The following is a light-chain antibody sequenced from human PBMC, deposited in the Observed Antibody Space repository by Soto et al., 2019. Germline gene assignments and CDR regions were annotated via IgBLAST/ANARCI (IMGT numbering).Light chain of an antibody. CDR1: QSVSSY. V-gene: IGKV3-11*01. CDR3: QQRSN. CDR2: DAS. Sequence: EIVLTQSPATLSLSPGERATLSCRASQSVSSYLAWYQQKPGQAPRLLIYDASNRATGIPARVSGSGSGTDFTLTISSLEPEDFAVYYCQQRSNFGPGTKVDIK. J-gene: IGKJ3*01.